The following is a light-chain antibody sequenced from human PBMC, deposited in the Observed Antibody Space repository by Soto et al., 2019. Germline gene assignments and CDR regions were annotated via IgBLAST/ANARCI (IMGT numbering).Light chain of an antibody. J-gene: IGLJ2*01. V-gene: IGLV1-40*01. CDR3: LSFDSSLSVV. CDR2: GNT. CDR1: SSNIGAGYD. Sequence: QSVLTQPPSVSGAPGQRVTIYCTGSSSNIGAGYDVHWYQQLPGRAPKLLIYGNTNRPSGVPDRFSGSKSGTSASLAINGLQAEDEADYYCLSFDSSLSVVFGGGTKLTVL.